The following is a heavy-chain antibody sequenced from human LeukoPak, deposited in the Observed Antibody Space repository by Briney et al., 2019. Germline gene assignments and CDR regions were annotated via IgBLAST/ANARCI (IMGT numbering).Heavy chain of an antibody. J-gene: IGHJ4*02. D-gene: IGHD1-1*01. CDR3: ARDHRYGGLFDY. V-gene: IGHV3-9*01. CDR2: ISWNSGSI. Sequence: GGSLRLSCAASGFTFDDYAMHWVRQAPGKGLEWVSSISWNSGSINYADSVKGRFTISRDNAKNSLYLLMNSLRAEDTALYYCARDHRYGGLFDYWGQGTLVTVSS. CDR1: GFTFDDYA.